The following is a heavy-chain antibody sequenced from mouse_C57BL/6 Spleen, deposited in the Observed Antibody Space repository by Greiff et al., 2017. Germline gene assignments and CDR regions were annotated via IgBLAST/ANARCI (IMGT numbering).Heavy chain of an antibody. CDR3: ASYGGSSYWYFDD. CDR2: IYPSHSDT. J-gene: IGHJ1*03. V-gene: IGHV1-61*01. Sequence: QVQLQQPGAELVRPGSSVKLSCKASGYTFTSYWMDWVKQRPGQGLEWIGNIYPSHSDTHYNQKFKDKATLTVDKSSSTAYMQLSSLTSEDSAVYYCASYGGSSYWYFDDWGKGTTVTVSS. CDR1: GYTFTSYW. D-gene: IGHD1-1*01.